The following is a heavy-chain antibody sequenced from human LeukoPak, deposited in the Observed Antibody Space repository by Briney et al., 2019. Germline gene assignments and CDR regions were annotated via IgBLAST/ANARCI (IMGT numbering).Heavy chain of an antibody. CDR2: INPKSGYT. D-gene: IGHD2-21*01. Sequence: ASVKVSRKASGYTFTTLDINWVRQATGQGLEWMGWINPKSGYTGYAQKFQGRITITRDTSTSTAYMELSSLRSEDTAVYYCARGVVVKPYFDYWGQGTLVTVSS. CDR1: GYTFTTLD. V-gene: IGHV1-8*03. CDR3: ARGVVVKPYFDY. J-gene: IGHJ4*02.